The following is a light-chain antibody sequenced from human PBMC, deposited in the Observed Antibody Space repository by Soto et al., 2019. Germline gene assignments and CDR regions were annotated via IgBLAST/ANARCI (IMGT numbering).Light chain of an antibody. J-gene: IGLJ1*01. CDR2: NVS. V-gene: IGLV2-14*03. CDR3: SSYTSSNTYV. Sequence: QSVLTQPASVSGSPGQSIAISCTGTSSDVGGYNSVSWYQQHPGKAPKLMVYNVSNRPSGVSDRFSGSKSGNTAPLTISGLQAEDEADYYCSSYTSSNTYVFGTGPKVTVL. CDR1: SSDVGGYNS.